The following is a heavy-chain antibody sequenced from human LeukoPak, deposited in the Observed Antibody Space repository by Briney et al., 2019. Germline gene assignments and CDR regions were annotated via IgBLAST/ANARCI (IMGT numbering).Heavy chain of an antibody. CDR2: INAGNGNT. Sequence: GASVKVSCKASGYTFTSYAMHWVRQAPGQRLEWMGWINAGNGNTKYSQEFQGRVTISRDTSASTVYMELSSLRSEDTAVYYCARDRIGWLFSDYWGQGTLVTVSS. CDR3: ARDRIGWLFSDY. D-gene: IGHD3-22*01. V-gene: IGHV1-3*03. CDR1: GYTFTSYA. J-gene: IGHJ4*02.